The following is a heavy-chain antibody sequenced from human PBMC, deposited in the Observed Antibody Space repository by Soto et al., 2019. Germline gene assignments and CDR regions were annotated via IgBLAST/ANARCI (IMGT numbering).Heavy chain of an antibody. V-gene: IGHV4-34*01. CDR1: GVSFSTYY. CDR2: INHSGST. CDR3: ARGGKPHSYYGMDV. Sequence: ETLSSTGSVYGVSFSTYYWRWIRQPPGKGLEWIGEINHSGSTNYNPSLKSRATISVDTSKAQFSLNLSSVTAADTAVYYCARGGKPHSYYGMDVWGQGTTVTV. J-gene: IGHJ6*02.